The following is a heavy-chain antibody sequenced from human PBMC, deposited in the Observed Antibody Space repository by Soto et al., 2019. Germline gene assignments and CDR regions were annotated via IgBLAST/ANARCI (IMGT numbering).Heavy chain of an antibody. D-gene: IGHD2-21*01. CDR3: AKSLGDSVRLRPGDY. CDR1: GFTFNNHA. V-gene: IGHV3-23*01. CDR2: ISGSGATT. Sequence: EVQLLESGGGLVQLGGSLRLSCAASGFTFNNHAMSWVRQAPGKGLDWVSAISGSGATTYYADSVKGRFTISRDNSKNTLFLQLNSLRAEDTAMYYCAKSLGDSVRLRPGDYWGQGTLVTVSS. J-gene: IGHJ4*02.